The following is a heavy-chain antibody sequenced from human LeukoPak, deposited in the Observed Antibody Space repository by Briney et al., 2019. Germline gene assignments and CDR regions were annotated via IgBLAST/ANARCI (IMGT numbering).Heavy chain of an antibody. D-gene: IGHD3-16*01. J-gene: IGHJ6*03. CDR1: GGSISSYY. CDR3: ARGGELLGYYYMDV. V-gene: IGHV4-59*01. CDR2: IYYSGST. Sequence: SETLSLTCTVSGGSISSYYWSWIRQPPGKGLGWIGYIYYSGSTNYNPSLKSRVTISVDTSKNQFSLKLSSVTAADTAVYYRARGGELLGYYYMDVWGKGTTVTVSS.